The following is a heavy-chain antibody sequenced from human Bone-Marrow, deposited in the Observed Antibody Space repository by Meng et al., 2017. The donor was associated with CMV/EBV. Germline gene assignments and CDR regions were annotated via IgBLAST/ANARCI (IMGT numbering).Heavy chain of an antibody. J-gene: IGHJ4*02. CDR1: GYTFTSYG. CDR3: ARGGQQLVLGHFDY. CDR2: INAYNGNT. V-gene: IGHV1-18*01. D-gene: IGHD6-13*01. Sequence: QVQLVRSGPGVKKPGASVKVSCKASGYTFTSYGISWVRQAPGQGLHWMAWINAYNGNTNYAQKFQGRVTMTTDTSTSTAYMELRSLRSDDTAVYYCARGGQQLVLGHFDYWGQGTLVTVSS.